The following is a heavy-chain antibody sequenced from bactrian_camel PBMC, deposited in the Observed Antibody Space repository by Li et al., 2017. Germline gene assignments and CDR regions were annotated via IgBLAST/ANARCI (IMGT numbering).Heavy chain of an antibody. V-gene: IGHV3S63*01. CDR2: IYTADDSPTSTGTT. J-gene: IGHJ4*01. Sequence: QVQLVESGGGSVQAGGSLRVSCVASEYAYSPTCMAWFRQAAGKEREGVAIIYTADDSPTSTGTTTYGDSVKGRFTVSRDNAKNTVYLHMSDLNPEDTAVYYCRRGDASKSYVDYSGQGTQVTVS. D-gene: IGHD6*01. CDR1: EYAYSPTC. CDR3: RRGDASKSYVDY.